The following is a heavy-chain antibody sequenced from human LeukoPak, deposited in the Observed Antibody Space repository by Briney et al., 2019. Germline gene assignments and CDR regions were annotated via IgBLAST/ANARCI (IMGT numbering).Heavy chain of an antibody. Sequence: GGSLRLSCAASGFTFSNYAMSWVRQAPGKGLEWVSGISGSSGSTYYADSVKGRFTISRDNSKNTLYLQMNSLRAEDTAVYYCAKDPVLFLNWVDPWGQGTLVTVSS. D-gene: IGHD2-15*01. J-gene: IGHJ5*02. V-gene: IGHV3-23*01. CDR1: GFTFSNYA. CDR2: ISGSSGST. CDR3: AKDPVLFLNWVDP.